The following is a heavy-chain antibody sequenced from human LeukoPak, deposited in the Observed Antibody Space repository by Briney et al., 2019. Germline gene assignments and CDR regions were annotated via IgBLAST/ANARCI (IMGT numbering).Heavy chain of an antibody. J-gene: IGHJ4*02. CDR2: ISGSGVST. CDR3: ARVGVGTVTTWDY. Sequence: PGGSLRLSCAAPGFTFSSYAMSWVRQAPGKGLEWVSAISGSGVSTYYADSVKGRFTISRDNSKNTLYLQMNSRRAEDTAVYYCARVGVGTVTTWDYWGQGTLVTVSS. CDR1: GFTFSSYA. V-gene: IGHV3-23*01. D-gene: IGHD4-17*01.